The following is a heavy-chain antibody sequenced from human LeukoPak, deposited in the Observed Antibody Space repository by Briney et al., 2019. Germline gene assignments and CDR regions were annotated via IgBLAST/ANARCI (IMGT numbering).Heavy chain of an antibody. CDR3: ARAGLVSYHYHFDY. D-gene: IGHD3/OR15-3a*01. Sequence: GGSLRLSCAASGFTVSSNYMSWVRQAPGKGLEWVSVIYSGGSTYYADSVKGRFTISRDNSKNTLYLQMNSLRAEDTAVYYCARAGLVSYHYHFDYWGQGTLVTVSS. V-gene: IGHV3-53*01. CDR2: IYSGGST. CDR1: GFTVSSNY. J-gene: IGHJ4*02.